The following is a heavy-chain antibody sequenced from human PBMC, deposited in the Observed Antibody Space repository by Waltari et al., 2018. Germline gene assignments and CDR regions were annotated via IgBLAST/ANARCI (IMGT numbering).Heavy chain of an antibody. D-gene: IGHD1-26*01. J-gene: IGHJ1*01. CDR2: IKPKSVTATT. Sequence: EVHLVESGGDLVKPGGSLRLSWAASEFTLSDAWMNWVRRAPGKGLEWVGRIKPKSVTATTDYAAPVKGRFTMSSDDSRNTVSLQMNSLKSEDTALYFCASFGRVGRGSWGHGTLVPVSS. CDR3: ASFGRVGRGS. V-gene: IGHV3-15*01. CDR1: EFTLSDAW.